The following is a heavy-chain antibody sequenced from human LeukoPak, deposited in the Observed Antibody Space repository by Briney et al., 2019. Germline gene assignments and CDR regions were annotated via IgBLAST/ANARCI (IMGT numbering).Heavy chain of an antibody. V-gene: IGHV3-33*06. D-gene: IGHD1-14*01. CDR3: AKVRTYFYHGLDV. Sequence: GGSLRLSCAASGFTFSSYGMHWVRQAPGKGLEWVAVIWYDGSNKYYADSVKGRLTISRDNSKNTLFLQVNSLRAEDTAVYYCAKVRTYFYHGLDVWGQGTTVSVSS. CDR2: IWYDGSNK. J-gene: IGHJ6*02. CDR1: GFTFSSYG.